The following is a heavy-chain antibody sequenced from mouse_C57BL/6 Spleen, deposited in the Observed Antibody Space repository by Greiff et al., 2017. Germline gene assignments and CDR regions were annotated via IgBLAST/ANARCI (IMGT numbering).Heavy chain of an antibody. CDR2: ISSGSSTI. CDR3: ARTNYYGRSYVYAMDY. D-gene: IGHD1-1*01. CDR1: GFTFSDYG. J-gene: IGHJ4*01. Sequence: EVQGVESGGGLVKPGGSLKLSCAASGFTFSDYGMHWVRQAPEKGLEWVAYISSGSSTIYYADKVKGRFTISRDNAKNTLFLQMTSLRSEDTAMYYCARTNYYGRSYVYAMDYWGQGTSVTVSS. V-gene: IGHV5-17*01.